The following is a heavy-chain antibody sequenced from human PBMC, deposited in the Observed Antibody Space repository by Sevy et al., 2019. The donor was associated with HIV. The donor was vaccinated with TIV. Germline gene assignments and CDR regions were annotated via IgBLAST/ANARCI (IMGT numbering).Heavy chain of an antibody. V-gene: IGHV4-59*08. CDR2: IYYSGSI. J-gene: IGHJ6*03. Sequence: SETLSLTCTVSGGSISSYYWSWIRQPPGKGLEWIGYIYYSGSINYNPSLKSRVTISVDTSKNQFSLKLSSVTAADTAVYYCARLGGCCSSTSCSQNNYYYYYYMDVWGKGTTVTVSS. CDR1: GGSISSYY. D-gene: IGHD2-2*01. CDR3: ARLGGCCSSTSCSQNNYYYYYYMDV.